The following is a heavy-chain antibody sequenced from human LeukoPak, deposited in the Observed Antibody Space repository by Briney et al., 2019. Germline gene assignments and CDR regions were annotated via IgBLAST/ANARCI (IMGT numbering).Heavy chain of an antibody. J-gene: IGHJ4*02. Sequence: SETLSLTCTVSGGSISSSSYYWGWIRQPPGKGLERIGSIYYSGSTYYNPSLKSRVTISVDTSKNQVSLKLSSVTAADTAVYYCARMIRLRPLDYWGQGTLVTVSS. V-gene: IGHV4-39*07. CDR3: ARMIRLRPLDY. CDR1: GGSISSSSYY. CDR2: IYYSGST. D-gene: IGHD5-12*01.